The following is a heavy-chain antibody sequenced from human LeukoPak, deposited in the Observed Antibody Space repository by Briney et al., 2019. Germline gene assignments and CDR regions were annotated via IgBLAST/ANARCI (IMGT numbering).Heavy chain of an antibody. CDR2: ISGSGGST. J-gene: IGHJ4*02. Sequence: GGSLRLSCAAFGFTFSSYAMSWVRQAPGEGLEWVSGISGSGGSTYYADSVKGRFTISRDNSKNTLYLQMNSLRAEDTAVYYCAKGYCRGISCYSDYWGQGTLVTVSS. CDR1: GFTFSSYA. D-gene: IGHD2-2*02. V-gene: IGHV3-23*01. CDR3: AKGYCRGISCYSDY.